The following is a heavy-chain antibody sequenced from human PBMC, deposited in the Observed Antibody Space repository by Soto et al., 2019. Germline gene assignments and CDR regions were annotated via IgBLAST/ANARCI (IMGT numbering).Heavy chain of an antibody. V-gene: IGHV3-11*01. CDR1: GFTFSDYY. Sequence: QVQLVESGGGLVKPGGSLRLSCAASGFTFSDYYMSWIRQAPGKGLEWVSYISSSGSTIYYADSVKGRFTISRDNAKNXXYLQMNSLRAEDTAVYYCARDGRAMVREILGWFDPWGQGTLVTVSS. CDR2: ISSSGSTI. D-gene: IGHD3-10*01. CDR3: ARDGRAMVREILGWFDP. J-gene: IGHJ5*02.